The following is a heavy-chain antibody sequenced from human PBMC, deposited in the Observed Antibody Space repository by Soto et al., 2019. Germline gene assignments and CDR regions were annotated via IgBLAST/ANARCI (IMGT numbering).Heavy chain of an antibody. V-gene: IGHV1-46*01. Sequence: ALVKFSCKASGYTFTGYYMHWVRQAPGQGLEWMGIINPSGGSTSYAQKFQGRVTMTRDTSTSTVYMELSSLRSEDTAVYYCARDSPYGDSFYYYYGMDVWGQGTTVTAP. CDR3: ARDSPYGDSFYYYYGMDV. J-gene: IGHJ6*02. CDR2: INPSGGST. D-gene: IGHD4-17*01. CDR1: GYTFTGYY.